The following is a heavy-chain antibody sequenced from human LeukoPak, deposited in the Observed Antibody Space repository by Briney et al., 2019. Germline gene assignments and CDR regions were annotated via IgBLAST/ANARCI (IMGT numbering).Heavy chain of an antibody. CDR1: GFTSDDYE. D-gene: IGHD2-2*02. V-gene: IGHV3-20*04. CDR2: INWNGGST. J-gene: IGHJ6*02. Sequence: GGSLRLSCVASGFTSDDYEMSWVRQAPGKGLEWVSGINWNGGSTGYADSVKGRFTISRDNAKNSLYLQMNSLRAEDTALYYCNGYCSSASCYSDMDVWGQGTTVTVSS. CDR3: NGYCSSASCYSDMDV.